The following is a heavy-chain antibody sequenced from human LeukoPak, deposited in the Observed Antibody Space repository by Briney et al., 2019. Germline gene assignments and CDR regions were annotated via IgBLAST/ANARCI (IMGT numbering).Heavy chain of an antibody. V-gene: IGHV1-69*06. J-gene: IGHJ4*02. Sequence: ASVKVSCKASGGTFSSYAISWVRQAPGQGLEWMGGIIPIFGTANYAQKYQGRVTITADKSTSTAYMELSSLRSEDTAVYYCAREGFADTAPRWGQGTLVTVSS. D-gene: IGHD5-18*01. CDR1: GGTFSSYA. CDR2: IIPIFGTA. CDR3: AREGFADTAPR.